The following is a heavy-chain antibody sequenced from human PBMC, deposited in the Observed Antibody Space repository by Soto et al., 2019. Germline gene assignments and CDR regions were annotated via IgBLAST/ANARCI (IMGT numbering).Heavy chain of an antibody. Sequence: GGSLRLSCAASGFTFSSYSMNWVRQAPGKGLEWVSSISSSSSYIYYADSVKGRFTISRDNAKNSLYLQMNSLRAEDTAVYYCARGRKAGTTSFTGYWGQGTLVTVSS. CDR2: ISSSSSYI. CDR1: GFTFSSYS. D-gene: IGHD1-1*01. J-gene: IGHJ4*02. V-gene: IGHV3-21*01. CDR3: ARGRKAGTTSFTGY.